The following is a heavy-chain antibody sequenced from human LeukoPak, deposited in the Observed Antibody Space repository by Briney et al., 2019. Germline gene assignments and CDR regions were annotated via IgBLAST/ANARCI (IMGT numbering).Heavy chain of an antibody. V-gene: IGHV3-23*01. CDR1: GFTFNSSA. CDR3: AKDAQRGFDYSNSLES. Sequence: GGSLRLSCAASGFTFNSSAMTWVRQAPGKGLEWVSAISGSGAGTYYADSVKGRFTISRDNAKKTVYLQMNSLRVEETAVYYCAKDAQRGFDYSNSLESWGQGALVTVSS. D-gene: IGHD4-11*01. CDR2: ISGSGAGT. J-gene: IGHJ4*02.